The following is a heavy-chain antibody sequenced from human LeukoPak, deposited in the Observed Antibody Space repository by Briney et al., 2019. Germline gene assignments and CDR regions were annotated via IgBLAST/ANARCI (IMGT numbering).Heavy chain of an antibody. CDR1: GFTFSSYA. CDR3: AKDLAYYYDSSGYYYDPY. J-gene: IGHJ4*02. V-gene: IGHV3-23*01. CDR2: ISGSGGST. Sequence: GGSLRLSCAATGFTFSSYAMSWVRQAPGKGLEWVSAISGSGGSTYYADSVKGRFTISRDNSKNTLYLQMNSLRAEDTAVYYCAKDLAYYYDSSGYYYDPYWGQGTLVTVSS. D-gene: IGHD3-22*01.